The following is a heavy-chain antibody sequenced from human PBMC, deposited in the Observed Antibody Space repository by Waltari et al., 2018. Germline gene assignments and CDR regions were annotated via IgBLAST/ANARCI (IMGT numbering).Heavy chain of an antibody. J-gene: IGHJ4*02. CDR2: ISSSSSYI. D-gene: IGHD6-6*01. Sequence: EVQLVESGGGLVKTGGSLRLSGAAAGFTVSSDCMNGVSQAPGKGLAWVSSISSSSSYIYYADSVKGRFTISRDNAKNSLYLQMNSLRAEDTAVYYCARDSSGIAARSYYFDYWGQGTLVTVSS. V-gene: IGHV3-21*01. CDR1: GFTVSSDC. CDR3: ARDSSGIAARSYYFDY.